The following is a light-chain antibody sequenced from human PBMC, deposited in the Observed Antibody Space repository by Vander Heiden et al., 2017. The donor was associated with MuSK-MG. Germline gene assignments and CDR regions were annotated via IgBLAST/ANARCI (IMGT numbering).Light chain of an antibody. J-gene: IGKJ5*01. Sequence: DIQMTQSPASLSASIGDRVTITCRASQTISVYLNWYQVKPGKAPKLLISGASTLQSGVPARFSGSGYGTDFTLTIRGLQPEDFATYYCQLGDSTSSITFGQGTRVDI. CDR3: QLGDSTSSIT. CDR1: QTISVY. CDR2: GAS. V-gene: IGKV1-39*01.